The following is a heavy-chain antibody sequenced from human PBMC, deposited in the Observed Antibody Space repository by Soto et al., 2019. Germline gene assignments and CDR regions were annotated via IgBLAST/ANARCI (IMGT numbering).Heavy chain of an antibody. V-gene: IGHV3-30*18. CDR3: AKGNGSGSYWYFDY. CDR1: GFTFSSYG. D-gene: IGHD3-10*01. Sequence: GGSLRLSCAASGFTFSSYGMHWVRQAPGKGLEWVAVISYDGSNKYYADSVKGRFTISRDNSKNTLYLQMNSLRAEDTAVYYCAKGNGSGSYWYFDYWGQGTLVTVSS. J-gene: IGHJ4*02. CDR2: ISYDGSNK.